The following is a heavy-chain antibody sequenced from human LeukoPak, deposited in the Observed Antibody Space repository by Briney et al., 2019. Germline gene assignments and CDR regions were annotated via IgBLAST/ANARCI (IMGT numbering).Heavy chain of an antibody. CDR2: ISYRRST. V-gene: IGHV4-59*08. CDR1: VGAISGDS. D-gene: IGHD5-12*01. CDR3: ARQLRYTGYDYGLFDY. J-gene: IGHJ4*02. Sequence: PSQSLSLTSAVSVGAISGDSCSASRQRPRGGLGGVWEISYRRSTNYNPSLKRRLTISVATSKEPSSLQLSSVTAADTAVYSCARQLRYTGYDYGLFDYWGQGTLVTVSS.